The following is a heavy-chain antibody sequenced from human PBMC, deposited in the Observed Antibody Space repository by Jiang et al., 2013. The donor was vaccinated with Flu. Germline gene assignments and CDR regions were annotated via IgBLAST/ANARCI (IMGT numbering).Heavy chain of an antibody. CDR1: GGTLSSYA. J-gene: IGHJ4*02. CDR3: ARAIGGYSYGPFEF. V-gene: IGHV1-69*01. D-gene: IGHD5-18*01. CDR2: IIPIFGTT. Sequence: GAEVKKPGSSLRVSCKASGGTLSSYASNWVRQAPGQGLEWMGGIIPIFGTTKYAQKFQGRVTITADESTGTVYMELTSLKSEDTAVYYCARAIGGYSYGPFEFWGQGTLVTVSA.